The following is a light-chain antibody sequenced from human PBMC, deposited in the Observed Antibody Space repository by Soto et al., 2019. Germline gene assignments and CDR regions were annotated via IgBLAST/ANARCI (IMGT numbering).Light chain of an antibody. J-gene: IGKJ4*01. V-gene: IGKV1-33*01. CDR2: HAS. CDR1: QDISNY. CDR3: QQYDNLPLT. Sequence: DIQMTQLPSSLSASVGDRVPITCQASQDISNYLNWHQQKSGKAPKLLIYHASNLETGVPSRFSGSGSGTDFTFTISSLQPEDIATYYCQQYDNLPLTFGGGTKVEIK.